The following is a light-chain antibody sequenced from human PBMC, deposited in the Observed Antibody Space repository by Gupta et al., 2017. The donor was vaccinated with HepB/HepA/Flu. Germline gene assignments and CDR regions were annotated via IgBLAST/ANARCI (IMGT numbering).Light chain of an antibody. Sequence: DIQLTQSPSSLSASVADRLTIPCRASQSISTYLNSYQQKPGRAPKLLIYAGSSARSGVLSRLSGSGSSRDLTLTIIRRQPEDFATYYCRQRYSDPYTFGQGTKLEIK. CDR2: AGS. CDR1: QSISTY. J-gene: IGKJ2*01. V-gene: IGKV1-39*01. CDR3: RQRYSDPYT.